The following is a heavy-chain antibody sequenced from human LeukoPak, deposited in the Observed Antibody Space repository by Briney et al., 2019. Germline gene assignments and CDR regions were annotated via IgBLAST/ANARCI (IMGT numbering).Heavy chain of an antibody. CDR3: ARGGSIAALYYLDY. CDR2: IYHSGST. CDR1: GGSISSSNW. V-gene: IGHV4-4*02. D-gene: IGHD6-6*01. J-gene: IGHJ4*02. Sequence: SGTLSLTCAVSGGSISSSNWWSWVRQPPGKGLEWIGEIYHSGSTNYNPSLRSRVTISVDKSKNQFSLKLSSVTAADTAVYYCARGGSIAALYYLDYWGQGTLVTVSS.